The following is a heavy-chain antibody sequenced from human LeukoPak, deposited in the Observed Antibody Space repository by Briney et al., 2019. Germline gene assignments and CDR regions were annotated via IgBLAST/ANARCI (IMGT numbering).Heavy chain of an antibody. CDR1: GFTFSSYS. V-gene: IGHV3-21*01. CDR3: ARATGITRFDY. CDR2: ISGNSNFI. D-gene: IGHD1-7*01. Sequence: GGSLRLSCAASGFTFSSYSMNWVRQAPGKGLEWVSSISGNSNFIYYADSLKGRFTISRDDAKNSLYLQMNSLRAEDTAVYFCARATGITRFDYWGQGTLVTVSS. J-gene: IGHJ4*02.